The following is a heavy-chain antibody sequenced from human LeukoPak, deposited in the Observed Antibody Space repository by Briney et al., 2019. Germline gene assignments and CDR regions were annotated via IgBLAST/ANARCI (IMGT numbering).Heavy chain of an antibody. CDR2: IYYSGST. CDR3: ARERVADRRGLDY. Sequence: SETLSLTCTVSGGSISSGDYYWSWIRQPPGKGLEWIGYIYYSGSTHYNPSLKSRVTISVDTSKNQFSLKLSSVTAADTAVYYCARERVADRRGLDYWGQGTLVTVSS. J-gene: IGHJ4*02. CDR1: GGSISSGDYY. V-gene: IGHV4-30-4*08. D-gene: IGHD6-6*01.